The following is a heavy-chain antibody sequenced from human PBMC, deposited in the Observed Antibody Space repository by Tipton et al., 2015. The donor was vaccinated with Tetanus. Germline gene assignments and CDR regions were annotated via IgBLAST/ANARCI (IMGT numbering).Heavy chain of an antibody. J-gene: IGHJ4*02. Sequence: GSLRLSCTVSGGSISSGVYYWGWLRQDPGKGLEWIGRISYSGNTAYNPSLKSRVAISVDTSKNQFSLKLTSVTAADTAVYYCARRGGDFLTGYYDSWGQGTPVIVSS. CDR3: ARRGGDFLTGYYDS. CDR2: ISYSGNT. V-gene: IGHV4-39*01. CDR1: GGSISSGVYY. D-gene: IGHD3-9*01.